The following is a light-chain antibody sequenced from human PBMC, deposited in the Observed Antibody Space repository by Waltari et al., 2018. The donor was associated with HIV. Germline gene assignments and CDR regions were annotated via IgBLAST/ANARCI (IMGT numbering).Light chain of an antibody. Sequence: ELVLTQSPGTLSLSPGERATLSCRASESISSSYLAWYQQKPGQAPRLLIYGASSRATGIPDRFSGSGSGTDFTLTISRLEPEDFAVYYCQQYGSSEYTFGQGTKLEIK. J-gene: IGKJ2*01. CDR3: QQYGSSEYT. CDR2: GAS. V-gene: IGKV3-20*01. CDR1: ESISSSY.